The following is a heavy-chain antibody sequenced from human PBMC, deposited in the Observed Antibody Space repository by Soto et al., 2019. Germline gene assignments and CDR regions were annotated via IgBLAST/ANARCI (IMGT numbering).Heavy chain of an antibody. CDR2: ISWNSAII. D-gene: IGHD3-22*01. CDR3: VKDFGYYYDYAFDV. Sequence: EVQLEESGGGLVQAGRSLRLSCAASRFTFGDYALHWVRQAPGKGLEWVSGISWNSAIISYADSVKGRFSISRDNAKKYVYLQMDSLRPEDTALYYCVKDFGYYYDYAFDVWGQGTMVTVSP. V-gene: IGHV3-9*01. J-gene: IGHJ3*01. CDR1: RFTFGDYA.